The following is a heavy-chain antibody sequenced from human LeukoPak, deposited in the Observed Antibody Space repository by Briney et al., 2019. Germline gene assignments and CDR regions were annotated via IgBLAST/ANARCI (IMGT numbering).Heavy chain of an antibody. CDR2: IYYSGST. CDR1: GGSISSNSYY. V-gene: IGHV4-39*07. CDR3: ARNPLSKGVIGFNY. J-gene: IGHJ4*02. Sequence: PSETLSLTCTVSGGSISSNSYYWGWIRQPPGKGLEWIGSIYYSGSTYYNPSLKSRVTISVDKSKNQFSLKLSSVTAADTAVYYCARNPLSKGVIGFNYWGQGTLVTVSS. D-gene: IGHD3-10*01.